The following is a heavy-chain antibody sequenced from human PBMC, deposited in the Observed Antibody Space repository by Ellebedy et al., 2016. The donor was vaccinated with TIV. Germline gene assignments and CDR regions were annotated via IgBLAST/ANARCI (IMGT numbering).Heavy chain of an antibody. CDR2: ISGSGGST. CDR1: GFTFSSYA. J-gene: IGHJ6*02. D-gene: IGHD4-11*01. V-gene: IGHV3-23*01. Sequence: GGSLRLSXAASGFTFSSYAMSWVRQAPGKGLEWVSAISGSGGSTYYADSVKGRFTISRDNSKNTLYLQMNSLRAEDTAVYYCAKSVTTGPYYYYYGMDVWGQGTTVTVSS. CDR3: AKSVTTGPYYYYYGMDV.